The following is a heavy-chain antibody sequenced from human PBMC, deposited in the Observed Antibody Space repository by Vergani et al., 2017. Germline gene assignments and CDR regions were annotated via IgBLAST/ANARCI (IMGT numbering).Heavy chain of an antibody. CDR2: INPSGGHT. CDR1: GYTFSNYY. CDR3: ARGDYGILTGYRY. V-gene: IGHV1-46*03. J-gene: IGHJ4*02. D-gene: IGHD3-9*01. Sequence: QVQVVQSGAEVKKSGASVKVSCKTSGYTFSNYYMHWVRQAPGQGLEWMGIINPSGGHTNYAPKFQGRVTMTSDTSTSTVYMELSSLRSEDTAIYYCARGDYGILTGYRYWGQGTLVTVSA.